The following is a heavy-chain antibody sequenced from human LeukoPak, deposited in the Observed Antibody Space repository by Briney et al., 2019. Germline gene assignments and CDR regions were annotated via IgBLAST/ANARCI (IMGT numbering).Heavy chain of an antibody. J-gene: IGHJ4*02. CDR2: ISSSSSYI. V-gene: IGHV3-21*01. CDR1: GFTFSSYS. D-gene: IGHD2-15*01. CDR3: AREFNSFLADCSGGQCLFMS. Sequence: GSLRLSCAASGFTFSSYSMNWVRQAPGKGLEWVSSISSSSSYIYYADSVKGRFTISRDNAKNSLYLQMDSLRAEDTAIYYCAREFNSFLADCSGGQCLFMSWGQGILVTVSS.